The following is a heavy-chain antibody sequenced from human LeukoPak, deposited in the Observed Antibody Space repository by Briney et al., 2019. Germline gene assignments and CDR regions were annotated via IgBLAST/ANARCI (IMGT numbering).Heavy chain of an antibody. CDR1: GFTFSSYS. D-gene: IGHD6-13*01. J-gene: IGHJ3*02. CDR3: ARVRGSSSWYGLADAFDI. Sequence: GGSLRLSCAASGFTFSSYSMNWVRQAPGKGLGWVSYISSSSSTIYYADSVKGRFTISRDNAKNSLYLQMNSLRAEDTAVYYCARVRGSSSWYGLADAFDIWGQGTMVTVSS. CDR2: ISSSSSTI. V-gene: IGHV3-48*01.